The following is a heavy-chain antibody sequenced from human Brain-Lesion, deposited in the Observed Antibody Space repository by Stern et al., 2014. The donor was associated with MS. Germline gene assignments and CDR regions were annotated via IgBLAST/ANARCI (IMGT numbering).Heavy chain of an antibody. D-gene: IGHD4-23*01. CDR3: ARNGGNYAFDY. CDR1: GGSISSGYW. V-gene: IGHV4-4*02. CDR2: IYHSGST. J-gene: IGHJ4*02. Sequence: LQLVESGPGLVKPSGTLSLTCAVSGGSISSGYWWSWVRQPPGKGLAWIGEIYHSGSTNYNPSLKSRVTISVDTSKNHFSLKMNSVNAADTAVYYCARNGGNYAFDYWGQGTLVAVSS.